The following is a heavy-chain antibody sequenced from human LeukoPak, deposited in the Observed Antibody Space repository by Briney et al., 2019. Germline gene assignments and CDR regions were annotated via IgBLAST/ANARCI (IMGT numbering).Heavy chain of an antibody. J-gene: IGHJ6*02. CDR1: GYSFTNNW. V-gene: IGHV5-51*01. CDR3: ARSPQGTYGMDV. CDR2: IFPGDSDT. Sequence: GESLKISCKGSGYSFTNNWIAWVRQMPGKGLEWMGVIFPGDSDTRYSPSFQGQVTISADKSISTAYLQWSSLKSSDTAVYYCARSPQGTYGMDVWGQGTTVTVSS.